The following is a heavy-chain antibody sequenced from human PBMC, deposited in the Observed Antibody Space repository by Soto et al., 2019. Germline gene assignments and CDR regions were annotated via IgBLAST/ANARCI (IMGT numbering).Heavy chain of an antibody. Sequence: GGSLRLSCAASGFTFSSYSMSWVRQAPGKGLEWVSAISGSGGSTYYADSVKGRFTISRDNSKNTLYLQMNSLRAEDTAVYYCAKDSGSYRLYYFDYWGQGTLVTVSS. V-gene: IGHV3-23*01. CDR1: GFTFSSYS. CDR3: AKDSGSYRLYYFDY. D-gene: IGHD1-26*01. J-gene: IGHJ4*02. CDR2: ISGSGGST.